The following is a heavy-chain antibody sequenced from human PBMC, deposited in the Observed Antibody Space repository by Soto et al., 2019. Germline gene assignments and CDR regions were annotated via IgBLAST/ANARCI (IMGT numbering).Heavy chain of an antibody. CDR2: ISYDGSNK. Sequence: QVQLVESGGGVVQPGRSLRLSCAASGFTFSRYGMHWVRQAPGRGLEWVAVISYDGSNKYYADSVKGRFTISRDNSKNTLYLQMNSLRAEDTAVYYCAKSGGSWHRYYFDYWGQGTLVTVSS. J-gene: IGHJ4*02. CDR1: GFTFSRYG. D-gene: IGHD6-13*01. V-gene: IGHV3-30*18. CDR3: AKSGGSWHRYYFDY.